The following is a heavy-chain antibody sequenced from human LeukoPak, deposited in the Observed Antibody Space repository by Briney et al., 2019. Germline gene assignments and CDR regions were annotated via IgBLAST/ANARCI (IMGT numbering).Heavy chain of an antibody. J-gene: IGHJ4*02. Sequence: GGSLRLSCAASGFTFSDYSVSWVRQAPGEGLEWVSSISRNSDYIYYADSVQGRFTISRNNAKNSVYLQMNSLRAEDTAVYYGARGGWKDYFDYWGQRTLVTVSS. CDR1: GFTFSDYS. V-gene: IGHV3-21*01. D-gene: IGHD1-1*01. CDR2: ISRNSDYI. CDR3: ARGGWKDYFDY.